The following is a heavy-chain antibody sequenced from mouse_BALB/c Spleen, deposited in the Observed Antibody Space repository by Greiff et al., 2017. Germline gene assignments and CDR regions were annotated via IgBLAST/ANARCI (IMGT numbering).Heavy chain of an antibody. CDR1: GFTFSSFG. V-gene: IGHV5-17*02. J-gene: IGHJ4*01. Sequence: EVHLVESGGGLVQPGGSRKLSCAASGFTFSSFGMHWVRQAPEKGLEWVAYISSGSSTIYYADTVKGRFTISRDNPKNTLFLQMTSLRSEDTAMYYCARWEVRQGYAMDYWGQGTSVTVSS. D-gene: IGHD2-14*01. CDR2: ISSGSSTI. CDR3: ARWEVRQGYAMDY.